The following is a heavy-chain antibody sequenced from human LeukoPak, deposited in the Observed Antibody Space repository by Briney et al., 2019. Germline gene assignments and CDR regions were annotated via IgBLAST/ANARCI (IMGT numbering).Heavy chain of an antibody. CDR3: ARALLWFGEPSHIVY. CDR2: ITAYNDNT. D-gene: IGHD3-10*01. CDR1: AYTFTSYG. V-gene: IGHV1-18*01. J-gene: IGHJ4*02. Sequence: ASVKLSCKASAYTFTSYGISWVRQAPGQGHERMGGITAYNDNTDYAQKLQGRVTMTTDTSTTTAYMELRSLRSDCTAVYYCARALLWFGEPSHIVYWGQGELVSASS.